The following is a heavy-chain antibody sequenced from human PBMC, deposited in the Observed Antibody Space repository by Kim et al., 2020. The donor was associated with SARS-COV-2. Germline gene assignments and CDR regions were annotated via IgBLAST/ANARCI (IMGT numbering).Heavy chain of an antibody. CDR3: ARGTVVVTAISLVLLMEGGMDFDY. D-gene: IGHD2-21*02. V-gene: IGHV3-33*01. CDR1: GFTFSSYG. J-gene: IGHJ4*02. CDR2: IWYDGSNK. Sequence: GGSLRLSCAASGFTFSSYGMHWVRQAPGKGLEWVAVIWYDGSNKYYADSVKGRFTISRDNSKNTLYLQMNSLRAEDTAVYYCARGTVVVTAISLVLLMEGGMDFDYWGQGTLVTVSS.